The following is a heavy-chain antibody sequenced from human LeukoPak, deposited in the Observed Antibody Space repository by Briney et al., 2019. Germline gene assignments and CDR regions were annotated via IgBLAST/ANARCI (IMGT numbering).Heavy chain of an antibody. V-gene: IGHV4-31*03. CDR3: AREFNGYSYGYIDY. Sequence: SETLSLTCTVSGGSISSGGYYWSWIRQHPGKGLEWIGYIYYSGSTYYNPSLKSRVTISVDTSKNQFSLKLSSVTAADTAVYYCAREFNGYSYGYIDYWGQGTLVTVSS. CDR2: IYYSGST. J-gene: IGHJ4*02. CDR1: GGSISSGGYY. D-gene: IGHD5-18*01.